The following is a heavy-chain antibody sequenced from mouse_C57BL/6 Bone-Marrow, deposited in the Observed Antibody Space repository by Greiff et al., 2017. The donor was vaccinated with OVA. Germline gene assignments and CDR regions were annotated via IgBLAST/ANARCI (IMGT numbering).Heavy chain of an antibody. D-gene: IGHD1-1*01. CDR1: GYAFSSSW. CDR2: IYPGDGDT. V-gene: IGHV1-82*01. J-gene: IGHJ3*01. CDR3: ARSSSYEGFAY. Sequence: VQLQQSGPELVKPGASVKISCKASGYAFSSSWMNWVKQRPGKGLEWIGRIYPGDGDTNYNGKFKGKATLTADHSTSTAYMQLSSLTSEDSAVYFCARSSSYEGFAYWGQGTLVTVSA.